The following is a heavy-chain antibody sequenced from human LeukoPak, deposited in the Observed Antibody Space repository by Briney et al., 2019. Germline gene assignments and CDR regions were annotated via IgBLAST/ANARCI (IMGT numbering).Heavy chain of an antibody. J-gene: IGHJ4*02. Sequence: GGSLRLSCAASGFTFSSYAMSWVRQAPGKGLEWVSAISGSGGSTYYADSVKGRFTISRDNSKNTLYLQMDSLRAEDTAIYYCARDTDISWLLDSWGQGTLVTVSS. V-gene: IGHV3-23*01. CDR2: ISGSGGST. CDR3: ARDTDISWLLDS. CDR1: GFTFSSYA. D-gene: IGHD3-9*01.